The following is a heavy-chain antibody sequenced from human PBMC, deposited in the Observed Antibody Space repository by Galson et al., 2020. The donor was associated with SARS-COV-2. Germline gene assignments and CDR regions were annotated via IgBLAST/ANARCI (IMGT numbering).Heavy chain of an antibody. CDR1: GFTLSSSG. CDR3: AKGGAVAGIRGIDY. CDR2: LWSDGTNK. Sequence: GESLKISCAASGFTLSSSGMLWVHQAPGKGLEWVAVLWSDGTNKYYADSVKGRFTISRDTSKNTLYLQMNSLTAEDTALYYCAKGGAVAGIRGIDYWGQGTLVTVSS. D-gene: IGHD6-19*01. V-gene: IGHV3-33*06. J-gene: IGHJ4*02.